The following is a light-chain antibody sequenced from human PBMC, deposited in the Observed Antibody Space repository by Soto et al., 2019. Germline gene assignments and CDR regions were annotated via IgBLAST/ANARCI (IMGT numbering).Light chain of an antibody. CDR1: SSDVGDYNF. J-gene: IGLJ2*01. CDR3: SSYTGSNTLV. V-gene: IGLV2-14*01. CDR2: DVS. Sequence: QSVLTQPASVSGSPGQSITFSCTGTSSDVGDYNFVSWYQQHPGKAPRLMIYDVSNRPSGVSNRFSGSKSGNTASLTISGLQAEDEADYYCSSYTGSNTLVFGGGTKLTVL.